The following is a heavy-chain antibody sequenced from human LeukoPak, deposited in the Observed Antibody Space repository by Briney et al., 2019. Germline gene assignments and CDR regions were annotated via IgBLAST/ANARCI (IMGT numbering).Heavy chain of an antibody. Sequence: ASVKVSCKASGYTFTSYDINWVRQATGQGLEWMGWMNPNSGNTGYAQKFQGRVTMTRNTSISTAYMELSSLRSEDTAVYYCARGGSFVYYDSSGYYDCWGQGTLVTVSS. V-gene: IGHV1-8*01. D-gene: IGHD3-22*01. CDR3: ARGGSFVYYDSSGYYDC. CDR1: GYTFTSYD. J-gene: IGHJ4*02. CDR2: MNPNSGNT.